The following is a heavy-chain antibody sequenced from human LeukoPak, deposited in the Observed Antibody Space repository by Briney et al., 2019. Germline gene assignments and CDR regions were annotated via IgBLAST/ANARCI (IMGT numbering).Heavy chain of an antibody. CDR3: AMSSGDNDAFDI. CDR2: IYPSDPDT. J-gene: IGHJ3*02. Sequence: GESLKISCKGSGYSFTTYWIGWVRQMPGKGLEWMGIIYPSDPDTRFSPSFQGQVTISADKSISTAYLQWSSLKASDTAMYYCAMSSGDNDAFDIWGQGTMVTVSS. V-gene: IGHV5-51*01. CDR1: GYSFTTYW. D-gene: IGHD2-15*01.